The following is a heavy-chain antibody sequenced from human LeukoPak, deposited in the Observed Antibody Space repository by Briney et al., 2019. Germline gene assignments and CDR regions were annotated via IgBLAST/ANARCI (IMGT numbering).Heavy chain of an antibody. J-gene: IGHJ4*02. CDR3: AGERFDYYDSSGYYYPYYFDY. CDR2: ISYDGSNK. V-gene: IGHV3-30*04. D-gene: IGHD3-22*01. CDR1: GFTFSSYA. Sequence: GGSLRLSCAASGFTFSSYAMHWVRQAPGKGLEWVAVISYDGSNKYYADSVKGRFTISRDNSKNTLYLQMNSLRAEDTAVYYCAGERFDYYDSSGYYYPYYFDYWGQGTLVTVSS.